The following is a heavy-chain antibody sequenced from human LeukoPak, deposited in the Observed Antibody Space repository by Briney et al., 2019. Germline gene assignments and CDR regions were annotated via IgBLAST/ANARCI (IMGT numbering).Heavy chain of an antibody. CDR1: GGSISSYY. D-gene: IGHD2-2*01. V-gene: IGHV4-59*01. CDR2: IYYSGST. Sequence: SETLSLTCTVSGGSISSYYWSWIRQPPGKGLEWIGYIYYSGSTNYNPSLKSRVTISVDTSKNQFSLKLSSVTAADTAVYYCARGANCSSTSCYAGVYYYYGMDVWGQGTTVTVSS. CDR3: ARGANCSSTSCYAGVYYYYGMDV. J-gene: IGHJ6*02.